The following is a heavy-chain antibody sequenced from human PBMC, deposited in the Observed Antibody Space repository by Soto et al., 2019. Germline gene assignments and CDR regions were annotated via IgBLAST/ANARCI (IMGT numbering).Heavy chain of an antibody. CDR3: AKGAAIYYYYGMDV. CDR1: GFTFSSYA. Sequence: QVQLVESGGGVVQPGRSLRLSCAASGFTFSSYAMHWVRQAPGKGLEWVAVISYDGSNKYYADSVKGRFTISRDNSKNTLYLQMNSLRAEDTALYYCAKGAAIYYYYGMDVWGQGTTVTVSS. J-gene: IGHJ6*02. D-gene: IGHD2-2*01. CDR2: ISYDGSNK. V-gene: IGHV3-30-3*01.